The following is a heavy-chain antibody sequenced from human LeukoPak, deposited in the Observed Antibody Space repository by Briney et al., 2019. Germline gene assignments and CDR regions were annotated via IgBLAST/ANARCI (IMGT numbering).Heavy chain of an antibody. D-gene: IGHD3-22*01. J-gene: IGHJ4*02. CDR2: ISYDGSNK. CDR1: GFTFSSYA. CDR3: ARDPAPAYYYGSSGYSYYFDY. Sequence: GRSLRLSCAASGFTFSSYAMHWVRQAPGKGLEWVAVISYDGSNKYYADSVKGRFTISRDNSKNTLYLQMNSLRAEDTAVYYCARDPAPAYYYGSSGYSYYFDYWGQGTLVTVSS. V-gene: IGHV3-30-3*01.